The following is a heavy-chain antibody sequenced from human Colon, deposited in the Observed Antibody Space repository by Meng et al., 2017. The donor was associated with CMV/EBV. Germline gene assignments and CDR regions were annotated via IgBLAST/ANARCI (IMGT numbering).Heavy chain of an antibody. J-gene: IGHJ4*02. D-gene: IGHD3-10*01. CDR3: ARGGGTPIRGVLPFDF. Sequence: QVQLPPWGAGLLKPSAALSLTCARDGGAFSPYYWSWIRQSPGKGLEWIAEIDHTGSTNYNPSLKSRVTISIDTSNSHFSLNLTSATAADTAVYYCARGGGTPIRGVLPFDFWGQGTLVTVSS. V-gene: IGHV4-34*01. CDR1: GGAFSPYY. CDR2: IDHTGST.